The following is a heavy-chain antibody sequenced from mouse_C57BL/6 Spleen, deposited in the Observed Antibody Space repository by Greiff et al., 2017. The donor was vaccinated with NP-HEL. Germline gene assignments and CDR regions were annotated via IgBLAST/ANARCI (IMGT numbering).Heavy chain of an antibody. V-gene: IGHV1-22*01. D-gene: IGHD2-4*01. CDR2: INPNNGGT. J-gene: IGHJ1*03. CDR3: AREGGLRWYFDV. CDR1: GYTFTDYN. Sequence: VQLKESGPELVKPGASVKMSCKASGYTFTDYNMHWVKQSHGKSLEWIGYINPNNGGTSYNQKFKGKATLTVNKSSSTAYMELRSLTSEDSAVYYCAREGGLRWYFDVWGTGTTVTVSS.